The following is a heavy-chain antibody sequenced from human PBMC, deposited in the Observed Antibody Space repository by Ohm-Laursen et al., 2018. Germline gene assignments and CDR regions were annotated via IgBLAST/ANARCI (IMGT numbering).Heavy chain of an antibody. J-gene: IGHJ3*02. D-gene: IGHD2-15*01. CDR3: ASLGYCSGGSCLWAFDI. CDR1: GFTFSDYY. V-gene: IGHV3-11*01. CDR2: ISSSGSTI. Sequence: SLRLSCTASGFTFSDYYMSWIRQAPGKGLEWVSYISSSGSTIYYADSVKGRFTISRDNSKNTLFLQMSSLRAEDTAVYYCASLGYCSGGSCLWAFDIWGQGTMVTVSS.